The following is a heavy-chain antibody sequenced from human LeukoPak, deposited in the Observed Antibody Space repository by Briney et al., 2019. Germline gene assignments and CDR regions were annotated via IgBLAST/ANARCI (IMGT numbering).Heavy chain of an antibody. D-gene: IGHD6-13*01. CDR2: IKEDGGDK. Sequence: GGSLRLSCAASGFTFSNYWMTWVRQAPGKGLEWVANIKEDGGDKYYVDSVKGRFTISRDNAKNSLYLQMNSLRAEDTAVYYCAKEIGAAAGRGFDSWGQGTLVTVSS. CDR3: AKEIGAAAGRGFDS. J-gene: IGHJ4*02. V-gene: IGHV3-7*01. CDR1: GFTFSNYW.